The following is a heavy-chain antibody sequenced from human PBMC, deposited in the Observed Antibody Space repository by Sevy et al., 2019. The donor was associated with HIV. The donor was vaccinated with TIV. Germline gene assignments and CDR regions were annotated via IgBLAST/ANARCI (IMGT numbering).Heavy chain of an antibody. V-gene: IGHV3-33*08. CDR3: ARDSARVIVPTAGFDS. D-gene: IGHD1-1*01. CDR1: GFTFPTYA. Sequence: GGSLRLSCAASGFTFPTYAMSWVRQAPGKGLEWVAAIWYDGRTKQYADSVKGRFTISRDNSKNMLSLEMNSLRAEDTGLYFCARDSARVIVPTAGFDSWGQGTVVTVSS. CDR2: IWYDGRTK. J-gene: IGHJ5*01.